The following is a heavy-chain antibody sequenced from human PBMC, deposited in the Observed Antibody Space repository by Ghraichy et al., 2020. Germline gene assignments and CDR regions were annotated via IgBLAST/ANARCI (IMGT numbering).Heavy chain of an antibody. V-gene: IGHV3-9*01. CDR2: ISWNSGSI. J-gene: IGHJ2*01. Sequence: LTCAASGFTFDDYAMHWVRQAPGKGLEWVSGISWNSGSIGYADSVKGRFTISRDNAKNSLYLQMNSLRAEDTALYYCAKDSGVIVPYWYFDLWGRGTLVTVSS. CDR1: GFTFDDYA. CDR3: AKDSGVIVPYWYFDL. D-gene: IGHD2-2*01.